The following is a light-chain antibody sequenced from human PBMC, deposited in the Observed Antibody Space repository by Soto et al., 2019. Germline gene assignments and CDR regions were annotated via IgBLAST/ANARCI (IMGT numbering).Light chain of an antibody. V-gene: IGLV2-14*03. CDR1: HNVIGTYDY. CDR2: GLT. Sequence: QSALAQPTSVSGSPGQSITISCTGNHNVIGTYDYVSWYQQHPGRAPRLLIHGLTTRPSAITDRFSASKPGLTASLTNSGLQPEDEADYYCSSFTSNRIYVFGPGTKVTVL. J-gene: IGLJ1*01. CDR3: SSFTSNRIYV.